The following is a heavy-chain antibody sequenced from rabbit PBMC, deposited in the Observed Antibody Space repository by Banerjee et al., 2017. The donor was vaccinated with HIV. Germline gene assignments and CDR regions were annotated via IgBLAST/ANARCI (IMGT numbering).Heavy chain of an antibody. D-gene: IGHD1-1*01. CDR3: ARDASTSGYYLHL. CDR1: GFSFSSSYC. Sequence: QSLEESGGGLVQPEGSLTLTCTASGFSFSSSYCMCWVRQAQGKGLELIACIYTSSGSTWYASWAKGRFTISKTSSTTVTLQMTSLTAADTATYFCARDASTSGYYLHLWGQGTLVTVS. J-gene: IGHJ3*01. CDR2: IYTSSGST. V-gene: IGHV1S40*01.